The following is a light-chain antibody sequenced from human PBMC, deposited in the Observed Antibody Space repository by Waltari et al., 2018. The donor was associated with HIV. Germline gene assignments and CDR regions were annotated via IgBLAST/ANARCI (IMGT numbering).Light chain of an antibody. Sequence: VMTQPPLSLPVPPGEAASRSCSPSQSLLTTNGYHFLNWFLQKPGQSQQLLIYWGSNRASGVPDRFSGSGSGTDFTLKISRVEAGDVVVDYCMQCRRTPWTFSQGTEVEIK. CDR3: MQCRRTPWT. CDR1: QSLLTTNGYHF. CDR2: WGS. J-gene: IGKJ1*01. V-gene: IGKV2-28*01.